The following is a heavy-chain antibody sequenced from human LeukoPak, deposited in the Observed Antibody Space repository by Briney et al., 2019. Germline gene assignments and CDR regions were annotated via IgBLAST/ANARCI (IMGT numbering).Heavy chain of an antibody. CDR3: ARDRSSGWSFDF. CDR2: INPSSGGT. Sequence: ASVKVSCKASGYTFTSYDINWVRQATGQGLEWMGIINPSSGGTSYAQKFQGRITMTRDTSTSTIYMELSSLRSEDTAVYYCARDRSSGWSFDFWGQGTLVTVSS. V-gene: IGHV1-46*01. J-gene: IGHJ5*01. CDR1: GYTFTSYD. D-gene: IGHD6-19*01.